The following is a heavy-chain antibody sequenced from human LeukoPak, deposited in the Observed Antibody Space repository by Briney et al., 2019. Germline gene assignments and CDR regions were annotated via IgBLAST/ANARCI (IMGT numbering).Heavy chain of an antibody. CDR1: RGSISGYY. D-gene: IGHD5-12*01. CDR2: IYYSGNT. CDR3: ARDNRGYAYFDY. J-gene: IGHJ4*02. V-gene: IGHV4-59*01. Sequence: PSEPLSVICTISRGSISGYYWSWIRQPPGKGLEWIGYIYYSGNTYYNPSLKSRVTISLDTSKNQFSLKLSSLTAADTAMYYCARDNRGYAYFDYWGQGTLVTVSS.